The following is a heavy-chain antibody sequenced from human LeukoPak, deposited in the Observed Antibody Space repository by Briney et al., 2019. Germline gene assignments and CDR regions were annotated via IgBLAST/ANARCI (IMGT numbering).Heavy chain of an antibody. V-gene: IGHV3-66*01. Sequence: GGSLRLSCAASGFTVSSNYMSWVRQAPGKGLEWVSVIYSGGSTYYADSVKGRFTISRDESKNTLYLQMNSLRAEDTAVYYCARGPWADDSGGPRNRFYDYWGQGILVAVSS. CDR2: IYSGGST. J-gene: IGHJ4*02. D-gene: IGHD3-22*01. CDR3: ARGPWADDSGGPRNRFYDY. CDR1: GFTVSSNY.